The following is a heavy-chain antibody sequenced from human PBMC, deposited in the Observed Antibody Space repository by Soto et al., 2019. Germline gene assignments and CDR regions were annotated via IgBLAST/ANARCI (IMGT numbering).Heavy chain of an antibody. J-gene: IGHJ3*02. V-gene: IGHV1-69*13. Sequence: ASVKVSCKASGATFSSYAISWVRQAPGQGLKWMGKIIPIFGTANYAQKFQGRVTITADESTSTAYMEVSSLRSEDTAVYYCARAIDEYYYDSSGYVGDAFDIWGQGTMVTVS. D-gene: IGHD3-22*01. CDR2: IIPIFGTA. CDR1: GATFSSYA. CDR3: ARAIDEYYYDSSGYVGDAFDI.